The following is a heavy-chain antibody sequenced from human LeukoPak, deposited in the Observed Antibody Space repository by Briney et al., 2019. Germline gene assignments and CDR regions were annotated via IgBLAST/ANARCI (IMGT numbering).Heavy chain of an antibody. CDR1: GFTFSNYA. CDR3: VKDRRYDILTGYRSPSSDY. D-gene: IGHD3-9*01. V-gene: IGHV3-23*01. CDR2: ISGGGGST. J-gene: IGHJ4*02. Sequence: PGGSLRLSCAASGFTFSNYAMSWVRQAPGKGLEWVSGISGGGGSTYYADSVKGRFTISRDNSKNTLYLQMNSLRAEDTAVYYCVKDRRYDILTGYRSPSSDYWGQGTLVTVSS.